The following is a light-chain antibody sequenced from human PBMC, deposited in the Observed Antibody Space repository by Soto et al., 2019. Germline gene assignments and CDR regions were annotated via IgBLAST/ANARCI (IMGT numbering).Light chain of an antibody. Sequence: EIVLTQSPGTLSLSPGERATLSCRASQSVSSYLAWYQQKPGQAPRLLIYDASNRATGIPARFSGTGSGTDFTLTINNLEHEDFAVYYCQVRTNWSIAFGRGTRLEIK. V-gene: IGKV3-11*01. CDR3: QVRTNWSIA. CDR2: DAS. J-gene: IGKJ5*01. CDR1: QSVSSY.